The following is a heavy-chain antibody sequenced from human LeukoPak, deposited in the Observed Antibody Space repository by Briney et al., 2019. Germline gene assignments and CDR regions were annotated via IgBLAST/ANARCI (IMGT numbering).Heavy chain of an antibody. D-gene: IGHD6-13*01. J-gene: IGHJ4*02. Sequence: GASVKVSCKASGYTFTGYYMHWVRQAPGQGLEWMGWINPKSGGTNYAQKFQGRVTMTRDTSITTAYMELSSLRSADTALYYCGRDIGQGSSWLYDYWGQGTLVTVSS. CDR1: GYTFTGYY. CDR2: INPKSGGT. CDR3: GRDIGQGSSWLYDY. V-gene: IGHV1-2*02.